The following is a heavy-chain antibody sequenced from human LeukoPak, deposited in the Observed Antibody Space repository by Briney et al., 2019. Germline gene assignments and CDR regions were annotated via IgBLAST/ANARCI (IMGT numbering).Heavy chain of an antibody. CDR1: GGTFSSYG. V-gene: IGHV1-18*01. Sequence: ASVKVSCKASGGTFSSYGISWVRQASEQGLEWMGWISAYNGNTNYAQKLQGRVTMTTDTSTSTASMELRSMRSDDTAVYYCAREMSAAAGPNWFAPGGQGTLVTPSS. CDR3: AREMSAAAGPNWFAP. D-gene: IGHD6-13*01. CDR2: ISAYNGNT. J-gene: IGHJ5*02.